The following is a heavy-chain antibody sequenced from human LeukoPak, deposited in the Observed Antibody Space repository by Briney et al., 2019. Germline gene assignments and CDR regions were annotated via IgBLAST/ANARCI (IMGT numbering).Heavy chain of an antibody. CDR1: GYSFTSYW. Sequence: ESLKISCKGSGYSFTSYWIGWVRQMPGKGLEWMGIIYPGDSDTRYSPSFQGQITISADKSISTAYLQWSSLKASDSAMYYCATNTMFRGIHAFDIWGQGTMVTVSS. CDR2: IYPGDSDT. D-gene: IGHD3-10*01. CDR3: ATNTMFRGIHAFDI. J-gene: IGHJ3*02. V-gene: IGHV5-51*01.